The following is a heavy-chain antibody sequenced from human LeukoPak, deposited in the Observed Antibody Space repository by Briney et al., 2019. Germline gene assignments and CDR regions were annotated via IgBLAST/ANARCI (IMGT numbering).Heavy chain of an antibody. V-gene: IGHV4-34*01. J-gene: IGHJ5*02. CDR2: INHSGST. CDR3: ARLQYCSGTSCYWFDP. D-gene: IGHD2-2*01. Sequence: SETLSLTCAVYGGSFSGYYWSWIRQPPGKGLEWIGEINHSGSTNYNPSLKCRVTISVDTSKNQFSLRLSSVTAADTAVYYCARLQYCSGTSCYWFDPWGQGTLVTVSS. CDR1: GGSFSGYY.